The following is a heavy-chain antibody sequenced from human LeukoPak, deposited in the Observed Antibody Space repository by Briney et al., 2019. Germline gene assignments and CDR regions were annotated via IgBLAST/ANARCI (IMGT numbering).Heavy chain of an antibody. J-gene: IGHJ5*02. D-gene: IGHD3-10*01. Sequence: GASVKVSCKASGYTFTGYYMHWVRQAPGQGLEWMGWIDPNSGGTNYAQKFQGRVTMTRDTSISTAYMELSRLRSDDTAVYYCARDLRYGSGSYWFDPWGQGTLVTVSS. CDR3: ARDLRYGSGSYWFDP. CDR1: GYTFTGYY. V-gene: IGHV1-2*02. CDR2: IDPNSGGT.